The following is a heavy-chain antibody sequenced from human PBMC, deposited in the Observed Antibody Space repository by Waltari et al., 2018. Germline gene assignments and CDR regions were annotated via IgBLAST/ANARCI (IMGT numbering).Heavy chain of an antibody. CDR1: GFTFSSYE. D-gene: IGHD7-27*01. V-gene: IGHV3-48*03. CDR3: AKDPRTGYYFDY. Sequence: EVQLVESGGGLVQPGGSLRLSCAASGFTFSSYEMNWVRQAPGKGLEWVSYISSSGSTIYYADSVKGRFTISRDNSKNTLYLQMNSLRAEDTAVYYCAKDPRTGYYFDYWGQGTLVTVSS. CDR2: ISSSGSTI. J-gene: IGHJ4*02.